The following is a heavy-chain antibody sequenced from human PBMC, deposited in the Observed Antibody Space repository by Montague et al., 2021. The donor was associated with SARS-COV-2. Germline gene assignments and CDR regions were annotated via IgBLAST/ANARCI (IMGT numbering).Heavy chain of an antibody. Sequence: SETLSLTCAVYGGSFSAYYWSWIRQPPGKGLEWIGDINHSGRTNFNPSLKSRVTVSLDTSKNQFSLRLRSLTAADTAVYYCARAVRGVIILSPYYAMDVWGQGTSVTVSS. V-gene: IGHV4-34*01. D-gene: IGHD3-10*01. CDR2: INHSGRT. CDR1: GGSFSAYY. CDR3: ARAVRGVIILSPYYAMDV. J-gene: IGHJ6*02.